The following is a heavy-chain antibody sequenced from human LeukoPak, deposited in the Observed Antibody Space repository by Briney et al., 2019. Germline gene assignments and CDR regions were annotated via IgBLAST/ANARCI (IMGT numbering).Heavy chain of an antibody. CDR2: IYTSVRT. CDR1: AGSISNYY. CDR3: ANGGNSGSYFED. V-gene: IGHV4-4*07. J-gene: IGHJ4*02. D-gene: IGHD1-26*01. Sequence: PETLSLTCTVSAGSISNYYWSWVRQPAGKGLEWIGRIYTSVRTDYSPYLKSRVTMSVDTSKKQFSLKLSSVTAGDTAVYFCANGGNSGSYFEDWGQGTLVTVSS.